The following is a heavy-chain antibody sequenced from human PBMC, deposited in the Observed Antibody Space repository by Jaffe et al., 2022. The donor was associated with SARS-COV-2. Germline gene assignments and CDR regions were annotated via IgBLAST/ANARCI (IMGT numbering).Heavy chain of an antibody. CDR3: ARDIVGAVGETGGMH. CDR1: GFTFSSYA. Sequence: QVQLVESGGGVVQPGRSLRLSCAASGFTFSSYAMHWVRQAPGKGLEWVAVISYDGSNKYYADSVKGRFTISRDNSKNTLYLQMNSLRAEDTAVYYCARDIVGAVGETGGMHWGQGTLVTVSS. J-gene: IGHJ4*02. V-gene: IGHV3-30*04. D-gene: IGHD1-26*01. CDR2: ISYDGSNK.